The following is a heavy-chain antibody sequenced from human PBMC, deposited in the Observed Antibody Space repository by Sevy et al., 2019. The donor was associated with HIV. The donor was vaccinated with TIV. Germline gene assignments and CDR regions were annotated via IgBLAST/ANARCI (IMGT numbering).Heavy chain of an antibody. V-gene: IGHV3-7*01. Sequence: GGSLRLSCAASGFTFSSCWMNWIRQAPGKGLEWVANIKQDGSEKYYVDSMKGRFTISRDNAKNSLYLEMNTLRAADTAVYYCAKSGGETWGQGTLVTVSS. CDR3: AKSGGET. J-gene: IGHJ5*02. D-gene: IGHD3-16*01. CDR1: GFTFSSCW. CDR2: IKQDGSEK.